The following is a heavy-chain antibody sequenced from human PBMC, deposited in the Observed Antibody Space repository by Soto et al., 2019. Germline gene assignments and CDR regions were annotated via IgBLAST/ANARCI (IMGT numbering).Heavy chain of an antibody. V-gene: IGHV4-59*12. CDR1: GGSISSYY. CDR2: IYYSGST. D-gene: IGHD3-10*01. J-gene: IGHJ6*02. Sequence: PSETLSLTCTVSGGSISSYYWSWIRQPPGKGLEWIGYIYYSGSTNYNPSLKSRVTISVDTSKNQFSLKLSSVTAADTAVYYCAREPLWFGEHYYYGMDVWGQGTTVTVSS. CDR3: AREPLWFGEHYYYGMDV.